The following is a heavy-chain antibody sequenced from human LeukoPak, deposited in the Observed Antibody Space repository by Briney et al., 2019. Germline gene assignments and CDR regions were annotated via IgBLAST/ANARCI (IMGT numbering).Heavy chain of an antibody. CDR3: AKDLGVGATWFDP. CDR1: GFTLSSFG. D-gene: IGHD1-26*01. V-gene: IGHV3-30*18. CDR2: ISDDGSNT. J-gene: IGHJ5*02. Sequence: GRSLRLSCTASGFTLSSFGMHWARQAPGKGLEWVAVISDDGSNTYYADSVKGRFTISRDNSKNTLYLQMNSLRAEDTAVYYCAKDLGVGATWFDPWGQGTLVTVSS.